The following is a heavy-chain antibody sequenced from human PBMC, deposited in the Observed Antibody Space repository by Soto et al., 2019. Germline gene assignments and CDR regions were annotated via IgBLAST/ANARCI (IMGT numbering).Heavy chain of an antibody. CDR3: ARAFGDYVFSDY. CDR2: FSSSSGTI. D-gene: IGHD4-17*01. CDR1: GFTFSSYS. V-gene: IGHV3-48*02. J-gene: IGHJ4*02. Sequence: EVQLVESGGGLVQPGGSLRLSCAASGFTFSSYSMNWVRQAPGKGLEWVSYFSSSSGTIYNADSVKGRFTISRDNAKNSLYLQMNSLRDDDTAVYYCARAFGDYVFSDYWGQGTLVTGSS.